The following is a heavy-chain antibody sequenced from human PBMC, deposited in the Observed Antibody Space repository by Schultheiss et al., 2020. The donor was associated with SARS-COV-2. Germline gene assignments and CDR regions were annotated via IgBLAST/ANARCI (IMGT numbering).Heavy chain of an antibody. Sequence: LRLSCTVSGGSISSGGYYWSWIRQHPGKGLEWIGSIYYSGSTYYNPSLKSRVTISVDTSKNQFSLKLSSVTAADTAVYYCAREGLSGEIDYWGQGTLVTVAS. J-gene: IGHJ4*02. D-gene: IGHD2/OR15-2a*01. CDR2: IYYSGST. CDR3: AREGLSGEIDY. CDR1: GGSISSGGYY. V-gene: IGHV4-31*03.